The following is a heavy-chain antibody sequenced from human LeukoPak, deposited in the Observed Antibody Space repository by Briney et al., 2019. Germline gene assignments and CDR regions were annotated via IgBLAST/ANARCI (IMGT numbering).Heavy chain of an antibody. CDR3: ARSYDTNFDY. V-gene: IGHV4-59*01. CDR1: GGSIRSYY. Sequence: SETLSLTCTVSGGSIRSYYWSWIRQPPGKGLEWIGYIYFSGSTSYNPSLKSRVTISVDRSKNQFSLKLSSVAAADTAVYYCARSYDTNFDYWGQGALVTVSS. CDR2: IYFSGST. D-gene: IGHD3-3*01. J-gene: IGHJ4*02.